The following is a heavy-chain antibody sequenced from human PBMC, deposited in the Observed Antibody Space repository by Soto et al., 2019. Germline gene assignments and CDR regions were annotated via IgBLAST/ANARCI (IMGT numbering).Heavy chain of an antibody. CDR2: ISGSDGKT. CDR3: ARWSYLDY. CDR1: GFSFGSYA. J-gene: IGHJ4*02. Sequence: GGALRLSCAASGFSFGSYALSWVRQAPGKGLEWVSTISGSDGKTFYADAVKGRFSISRDTSQNTLYLQMNSLRADDTAIYYCARWSYLDYWGQGTRVTVSS. V-gene: IGHV3-23*01. D-gene: IGHD3-3*01.